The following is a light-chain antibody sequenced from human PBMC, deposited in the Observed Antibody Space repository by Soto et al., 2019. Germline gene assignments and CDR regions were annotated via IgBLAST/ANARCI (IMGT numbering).Light chain of an antibody. V-gene: IGKV3-11*01. J-gene: IGKJ2*01. CDR3: QQRSNWPPYT. CDR1: QSVSSY. Sequence: EIVLTQSPATLSLSPGERATLSCRASQSVSSYLAWYQQHPGQAPRPLIYDASNRATAIPARFSGSGSGTDFTLTISSLEPEDFAVYYCQQRSNWPPYTFGQGTKLEIK. CDR2: DAS.